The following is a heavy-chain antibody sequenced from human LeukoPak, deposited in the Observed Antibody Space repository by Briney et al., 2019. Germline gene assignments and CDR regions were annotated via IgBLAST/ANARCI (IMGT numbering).Heavy chain of an antibody. CDR1: GGSISSGDYY. CDR2: IYYSGST. J-gene: IGHJ6*02. CDR3: ARIQGLLWLYGMDV. Sequence: SQTLSLTCTVSGGSISSGDYYWSWIRQPPGKGLEWIGYIYYSGSTYYNPSLKSRVTISVDTSKNQFSLKLSSVTAADTAVYYCARIQGLLWLYGMDVWGQGTTVTVSS. V-gene: IGHV4-30-4*01. D-gene: IGHD3-10*01.